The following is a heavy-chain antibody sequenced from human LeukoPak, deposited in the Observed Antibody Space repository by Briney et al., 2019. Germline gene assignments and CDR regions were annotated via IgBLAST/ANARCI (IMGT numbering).Heavy chain of an antibody. V-gene: IGHV3-21*01. Sequence: GGSLRLSCAASGFTFSSYSMNWVRQAPGKGLEWVSSISSSSSYIYYADSVKGRFTISRDNAKNSLYLQMNSLRAEDTAVYYRARRGEWELLETYFDYWGQGTLVTVSS. D-gene: IGHD1-26*01. CDR1: GFTFSSYS. CDR3: ARRGEWELLETYFDY. CDR2: ISSSSSYI. J-gene: IGHJ4*02.